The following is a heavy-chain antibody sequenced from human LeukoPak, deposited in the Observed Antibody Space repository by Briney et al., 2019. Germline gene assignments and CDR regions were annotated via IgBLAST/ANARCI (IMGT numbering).Heavy chain of an antibody. Sequence: ASVKVSCKVSGYTLTELSMHWVRQAPGKGLEWMGGFDPEDGETIYAQKFQGRVTMTRDTSTSTVYMELSSLRSEDTAVYYCARDGLAVGAPGDYWGQGTLVTVSS. CDR1: GYTLTELS. D-gene: IGHD6-19*01. CDR3: ARDGLAVGAPGDY. V-gene: IGHV1-24*01. CDR2: FDPEDGET. J-gene: IGHJ4*02.